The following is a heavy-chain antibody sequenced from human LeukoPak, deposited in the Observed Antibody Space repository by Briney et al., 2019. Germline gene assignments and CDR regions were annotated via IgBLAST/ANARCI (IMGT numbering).Heavy chain of an antibody. CDR1: GFTFSSNS. Sequence: GGSLRLSCTVSGFTFSSNSMSWVRQAPGKGLEWVSFIYSDNTHYSNSVKGRFTISRDNSKNTLYLQMNSLRAEDTAVYYCARRAGAYSHPYDYWGQGTLVTVSS. CDR2: IYSDNT. V-gene: IGHV3-53*01. J-gene: IGHJ4*02. CDR3: ARRAGAYSHPYDY. D-gene: IGHD4/OR15-4a*01.